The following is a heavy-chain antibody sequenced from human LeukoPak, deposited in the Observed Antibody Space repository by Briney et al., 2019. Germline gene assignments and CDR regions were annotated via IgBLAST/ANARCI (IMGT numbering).Heavy chain of an antibody. CDR1: GFTFSSYD. J-gene: IGHJ6*02. CDR2: IGTAGDT. Sequence: GGSLRLSCAASGFTFSSYDMHWVRQATGKGLEWVSAIGTAGDTYYPGSVKGRFTISRENAKNSLYLQMNSLRAGDTAVYYCARSNSGVYYYYGMDVWGQGTTVTVSS. CDR3: ARSNSGVYYYYGMDV. V-gene: IGHV3-13*01. D-gene: IGHD1-26*01.